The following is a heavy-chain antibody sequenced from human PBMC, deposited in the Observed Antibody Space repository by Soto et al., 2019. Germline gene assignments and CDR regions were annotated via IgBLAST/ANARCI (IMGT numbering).Heavy chain of an antibody. CDR3: ARAKRPVPDDTDYHQYGMEL. CDR1: LGTFSSYA. D-gene: IGHD2-2*01. J-gene: IGHJ6*02. Sequence: ASVXVSFKSGLGTFSSYASSWLLQAPGQGLEGMGGIIPIFGTANYAQKFQGRVTITADESTSTAYMELSSLRSEDTAVYYCARAKRPVPDDTDYHQYGMELRGQGTTVTVSS. CDR2: IIPIFGTA. V-gene: IGHV1-69*01.